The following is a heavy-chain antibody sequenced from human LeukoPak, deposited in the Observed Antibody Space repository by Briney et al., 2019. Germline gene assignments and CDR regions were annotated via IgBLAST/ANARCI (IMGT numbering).Heavy chain of an antibody. J-gene: IGHJ3*02. Sequence: EASVKVSCKASGGTFSSYAISGVRRAPGQGLEWMGGIIPIFGSANYAQKFQGRVPITADESTSTAYMELRSMSSEDTAVSYCARFALGGVGATDDAFDIWGQGTMVTVSS. CDR1: GGTFSSYA. D-gene: IGHD1-26*01. V-gene: IGHV1-69*13. CDR3: ARFALGGVGATDDAFDI. CDR2: IIPIFGSA.